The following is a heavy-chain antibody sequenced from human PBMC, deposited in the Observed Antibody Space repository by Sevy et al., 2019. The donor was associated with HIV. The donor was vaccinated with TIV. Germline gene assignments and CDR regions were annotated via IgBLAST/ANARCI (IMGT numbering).Heavy chain of an antibody. V-gene: IGHV3-7*01. Sequence: GGSLRLSCVASGFSLNNYWMNWVRQAPGKGLEWVANINQDGSVKYYVDSVRCRFTISRDNARNLVFLQMSSLRVDDSALYYCVRAIAKDGSFWGQGTLVTVSS. CDR2: INQDGSVK. J-gene: IGHJ4*02. CDR3: VRAIAKDGSF. CDR1: GFSLNNYW. D-gene: IGHD6-13*01.